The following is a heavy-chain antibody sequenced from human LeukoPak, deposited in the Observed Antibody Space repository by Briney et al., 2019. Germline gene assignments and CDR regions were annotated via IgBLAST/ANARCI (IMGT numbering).Heavy chain of an antibody. D-gene: IGHD3-22*01. J-gene: IGHJ4*02. CDR2: INHSGST. CDR3: ARGRGYYYDSRPSFDY. V-gene: IGHV4-34*01. CDR1: GGSFSGYY. Sequence: PSETLSLTCAVYGGSFSGYYWSWIRQPPGKGLEWIGEINHSGSTNYNPSLKSRVTISVDTSKNQFSLKLSSVTAADTAVYYCARGRGYYYDSRPSFDYWGQGTLVTVSS.